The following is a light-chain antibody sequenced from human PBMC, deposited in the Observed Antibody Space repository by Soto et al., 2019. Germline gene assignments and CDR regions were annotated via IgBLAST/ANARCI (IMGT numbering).Light chain of an antibody. V-gene: IGKV3-15*01. CDR2: GAS. Sequence: EIVMTQSPATLSVSPGERATLSCRASPSVSSTLAWYQQTPGQAPRLLIYGASTRATGIPARFSGSGSGTEFTLSISSLQSEDVAVDDCQQDNNWPWTFGQGTKLEIK. CDR3: QQDNNWPWT. CDR1: PSVSST. J-gene: IGKJ2*02.